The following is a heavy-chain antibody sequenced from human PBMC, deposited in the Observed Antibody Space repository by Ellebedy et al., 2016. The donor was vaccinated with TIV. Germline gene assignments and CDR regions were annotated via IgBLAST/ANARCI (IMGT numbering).Heavy chain of an antibody. CDR2: INDSGTA. Sequence: SETLSLXCAVYGASSSDYFWSWIRQSPGRGLEWIGEINDSGTARYSPSFKSRVTISVDTSKNQFSLRLSSVTAADTAVYYCARVPGWLQLSRGAFDIWGQGTMVTVSS. CDR3: ARVPGWLQLSRGAFDI. D-gene: IGHD5-24*01. CDR1: GASSSDYF. V-gene: IGHV4-34*01. J-gene: IGHJ3*02.